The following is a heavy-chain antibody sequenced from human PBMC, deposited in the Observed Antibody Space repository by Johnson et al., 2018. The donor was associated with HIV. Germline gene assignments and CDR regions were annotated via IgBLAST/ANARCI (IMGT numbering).Heavy chain of an antibody. V-gene: IGHV3-20*04. Sequence: VQLVESGGGVVRPGGSLRLSCAASGFTFDDYGMSWVRQATGTGLEWVSGSNWNGGSTGYADSVRDRFTISRDNSKNTLFLQMNGLRVEDTAIYYCTTFNSQMGEDVFDIWGQGTMVTVSS. CDR2: SNWNGGST. CDR1: GFTFDDYG. D-gene: IGHD3-16*01. CDR3: TTFNSQMGEDVFDI. J-gene: IGHJ3*02.